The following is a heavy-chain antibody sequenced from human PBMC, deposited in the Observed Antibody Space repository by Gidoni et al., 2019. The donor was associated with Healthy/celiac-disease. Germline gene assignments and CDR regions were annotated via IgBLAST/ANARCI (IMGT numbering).Heavy chain of an antibody. CDR2: INPNSGGT. D-gene: IGHD3-3*01. Sequence: QVQLVQSGAEVKKPGASVKVSCKASGYTFTGYYMHWVRQAPGQGLEWMGWINPNSGGTNYAQKFQGWVTMTRDTSISTAYMELSRLRSDETAVYYCARVRYDFWSGEFDYWGQGTLVTVSS. CDR3: ARVRYDFWSGEFDY. CDR1: GYTFTGYY. V-gene: IGHV1-2*04. J-gene: IGHJ4*02.